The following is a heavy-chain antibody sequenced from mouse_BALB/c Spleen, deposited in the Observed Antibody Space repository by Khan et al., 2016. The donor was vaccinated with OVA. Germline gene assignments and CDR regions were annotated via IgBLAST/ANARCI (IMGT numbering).Heavy chain of an antibody. D-gene: IGHD1-1*01. CDR1: GYTFTSYW. CDR2: INPSTGYT. J-gene: IGHJ3*01. V-gene: IGHV1-7*01. CDR3: ANHGSSSAWFTY. Sequence: QVQLQQSRAELAKPGASVKMSCKASGYTFTSYWMHWVKQRPGQGLEWIGYINPSTGYTEYNQKFKDKATLTADKSSSTAYMQLSSLTSEDSAVYYCANHGSSSAWFTYWGQGTLVTVSA.